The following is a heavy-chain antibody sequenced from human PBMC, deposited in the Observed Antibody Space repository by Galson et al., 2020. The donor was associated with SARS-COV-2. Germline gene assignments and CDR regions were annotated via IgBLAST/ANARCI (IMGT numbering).Heavy chain of an antibody. D-gene: IGHD1-26*01. CDR1: RGALSSYH. Sequence: SETLSLTCSVPRGALSSYHWSWIRQPPGRGLEWIGYIYYRGTTNYNPSLKSRVTMSVDTSKSQFYLSLASVTAADTAVYFCARGPWELDSWGQGILVTVS. J-gene: IGHJ4*02. CDR3: ARGPWELDS. CDR2: IYYRGTT. V-gene: IGHV4-59*01.